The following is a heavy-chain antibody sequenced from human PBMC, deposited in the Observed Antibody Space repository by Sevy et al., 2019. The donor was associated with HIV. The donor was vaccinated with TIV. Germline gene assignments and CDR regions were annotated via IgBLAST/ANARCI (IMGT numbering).Heavy chain of an antibody. V-gene: IGHV3-48*02. Sequence: GGSLRLSCAASGFRFRDYRMNWVRQAPGKGLEWVSYITSSSNTINYADSVKGRFTISRDNGRNSLYLQINSLRHEDTAVYYCARDRGRAEVALDHWGQGTLVTVSS. D-gene: IGHD3-10*01. CDR2: ITSSSNTI. CDR1: GFRFRDYR. CDR3: ARDRGRAEVALDH. J-gene: IGHJ4*02.